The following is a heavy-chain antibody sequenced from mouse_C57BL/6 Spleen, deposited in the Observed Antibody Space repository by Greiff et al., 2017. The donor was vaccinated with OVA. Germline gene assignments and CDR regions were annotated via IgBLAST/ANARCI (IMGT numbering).Heavy chain of an antibody. V-gene: IGHV14-4*01. CDR1: GFNIKDDF. CDR3: TFKGFAY. J-gene: IGHJ3*01. CDR2: IDPENGDT. Sequence: VQLQQSGAELVRPGASVKLSCTASGFNIKDDFMHWVKQRPEQGLEWIGWIDPENGDTEYASKFQGKATITADTSSNTAYLQLSSLTAEDTAVYYCTFKGFAYWGQGTLVTVSA.